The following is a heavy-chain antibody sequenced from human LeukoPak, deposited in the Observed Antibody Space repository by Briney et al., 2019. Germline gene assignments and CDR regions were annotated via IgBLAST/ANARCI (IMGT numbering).Heavy chain of an antibody. Sequence: SETLSLTCTVSGGSISSGGYYWSWIRQHPGKGLEWIGYIYYSGSTYYNPSLKSRVTISVDTSKNQFSLKLSSVTAADTAVYYCARDRVGATWADDAFDIWGQGTMVTVSS. D-gene: IGHD1-26*01. V-gene: IGHV4-31*03. J-gene: IGHJ3*02. CDR1: GGSISSGGYY. CDR3: ARDRVGATWADDAFDI. CDR2: IYYSGST.